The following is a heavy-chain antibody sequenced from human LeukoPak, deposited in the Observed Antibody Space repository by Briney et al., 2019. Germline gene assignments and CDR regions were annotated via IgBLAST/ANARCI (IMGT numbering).Heavy chain of an antibody. V-gene: IGHV3-30*04. CDR1: GFTFSSYA. D-gene: IGHD5-18*01. CDR3: ARGEYSYGNRY. J-gene: IGHJ4*02. CDR2: ISYDGSNK. Sequence: GGSLRLSCAASGFTFSSYAMHWVRQAPGKGLEWVAVISYDGSNKYYADSVKGRFTISRDNSKNTLYLQMNSLRAEDTAVYYCARGEYSYGNRYWGQGTLVTVSS.